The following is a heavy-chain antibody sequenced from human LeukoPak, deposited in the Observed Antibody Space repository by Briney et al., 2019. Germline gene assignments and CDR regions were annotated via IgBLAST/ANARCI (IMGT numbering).Heavy chain of an antibody. V-gene: IGHV3-23*01. CDR2: TSDKGDTT. CDR1: GFTFSTYS. Sequence: GGSLRLSCAASGFTFSTYSMTWVRQAPGKGLEWVSITSDKGDTTYYADSMKGRFTISRDNSKNTLYLQMNSLGAEDTAVYYCARPSPFCGADCHRYFHYWGQGTLVTVSS. CDR3: ARPSPFCGADCHRYFHY. J-gene: IGHJ4*02. D-gene: IGHD2-21*02.